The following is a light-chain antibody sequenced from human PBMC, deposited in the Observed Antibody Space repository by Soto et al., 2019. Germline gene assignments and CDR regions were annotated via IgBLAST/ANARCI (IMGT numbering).Light chain of an antibody. CDR1: QSVSSSY. Sequence: EIVLTQSPGTLSLSPGERATLSFRASQSVSSSYLAWYQQKPGQSPMLLLFGAFSRAPGIPDRFIGSGSGTDFTRNISRLEPEDFAVYYCPQYCSSPWTFGHGTKVEIK. V-gene: IGKV3-20*01. CDR3: PQYCSSPWT. CDR2: GAF. J-gene: IGKJ1*01.